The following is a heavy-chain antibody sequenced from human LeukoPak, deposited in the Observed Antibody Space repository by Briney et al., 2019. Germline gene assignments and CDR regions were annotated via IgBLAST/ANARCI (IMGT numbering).Heavy chain of an antibody. D-gene: IGHD3-16*01. CDR1: GGSFSGYY. CDR3: ARGRVVPTSGSYYYYYYMDV. J-gene: IGHJ6*03. Sequence: PSETLSLTCAVYGGSFSGYYWSWIRQPPGKGLEWIGEINHSGSTNYNPSLKSRVTISVDTSKNQFSLKLSSVTAADTAVYYCARGRVVPTSGSYYYYYYMDVWGKGTTVTVSS. CDR2: INHSGST. V-gene: IGHV4-34*01.